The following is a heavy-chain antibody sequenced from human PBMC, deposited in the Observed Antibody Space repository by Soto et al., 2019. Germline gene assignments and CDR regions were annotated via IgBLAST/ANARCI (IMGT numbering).Heavy chain of an antibody. CDR2: IYHSGST. CDR1: GGTIRSGGYS. CDR3: ARDRIPTGMDV. Sequence: LTCAVSGGTIRSGGYSWSWIRQPPGKGLEWIGDIYHSGSTYYNPSLKSRVTISVDTSKNQFSLKLTSVTAADTAVYYCARDRIPTGMDVWGQGTTVTVS. J-gene: IGHJ6*02. V-gene: IGHV4-30-2*01.